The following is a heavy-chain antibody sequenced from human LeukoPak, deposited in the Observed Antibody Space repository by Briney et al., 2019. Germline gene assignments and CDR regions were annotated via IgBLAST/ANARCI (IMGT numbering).Heavy chain of an antibody. Sequence: PSETLSLTCTVSGGSVSSDNYYWSWIRQPPGKGLEWIGYIYYSGSTNYNPSLESRVSISVDTSKDQFSMKLTSVTAADTAVYYCARDRHGYNSNEYWGQGALVTVSS. V-gene: IGHV4-61*01. J-gene: IGHJ4*02. D-gene: IGHD5-24*01. CDR3: ARDRHGYNSNEY. CDR2: IYYSGST. CDR1: GGSVSSDNYY.